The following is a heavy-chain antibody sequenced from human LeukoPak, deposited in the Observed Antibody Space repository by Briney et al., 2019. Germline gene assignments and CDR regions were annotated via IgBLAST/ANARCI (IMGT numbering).Heavy chain of an antibody. J-gene: IGHJ4*02. CDR2: IYYSGST. V-gene: IGHV4-59*01. D-gene: IGHD5-12*01. Sequence: PSETLSLTCTVSGGSISSYYWSWIRQPPGKGLEWIGYIYYSGSTNYNPSLKSRVTISVDTSKNQFSLKLSSATAADTAVYYCASTAGYSGYDYWGQGTLVTVSS. CDR3: ASTAGYSGYDY. CDR1: GGSISSYY.